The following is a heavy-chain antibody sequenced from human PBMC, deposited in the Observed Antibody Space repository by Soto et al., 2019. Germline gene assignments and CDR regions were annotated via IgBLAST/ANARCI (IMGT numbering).Heavy chain of an antibody. CDR3: ARAKVLISHNWFDP. V-gene: IGHV1-18*01. Sequence: ASVKVSCKASGYTCTSYGITWVRQAPGQGLEYLGWISTYNGNTDFAQKVQNRVTLTTDTSTSKAYMELRSLRPDDTAVYYCARAKVLISHNWFDPWRKGHLITVSS. J-gene: IGHJ5*02. CDR2: ISTYNGNT. D-gene: IGHD3-16*01. CDR1: GYTCTSYG.